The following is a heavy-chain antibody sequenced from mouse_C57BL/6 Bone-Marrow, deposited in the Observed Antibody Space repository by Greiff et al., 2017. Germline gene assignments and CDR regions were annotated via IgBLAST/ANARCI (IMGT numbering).Heavy chain of an antibody. V-gene: IGHV1-64*01. D-gene: IGHD2-1*01. CDR1: GYTFTSYW. CDR3: ARLAIYSSWFAY. CDR2: IHPNSGST. Sequence: QVQLQQPGAELVKPGASVKLSCKASGYTFTSYWMHWVKQRPGQGLEWIGMIHPNSGSTNYNEKFKSKATLTVDKSSSTAYMQLSRLTSEDSAVYYCARLAIYSSWFAYWGQGTLVTVSA. J-gene: IGHJ3*01.